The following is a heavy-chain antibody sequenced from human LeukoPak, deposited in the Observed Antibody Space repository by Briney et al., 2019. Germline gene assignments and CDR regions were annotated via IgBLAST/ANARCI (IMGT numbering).Heavy chain of an antibody. Sequence: PSETLSLTCTVSGGSISSSSYYWGWIRQPPGKGLEWIGSIYTSGSTNYNPSLKSRVTISVDTSKNQFSLKLSSVTAADTAVYYCARGFDWNPGYMDVWGQGTTVTVSS. V-gene: IGHV4-39*07. D-gene: IGHD1-1*01. CDR2: IYTSGST. CDR1: GGSISSSSYY. CDR3: ARGFDWNPGYMDV. J-gene: IGHJ6*03.